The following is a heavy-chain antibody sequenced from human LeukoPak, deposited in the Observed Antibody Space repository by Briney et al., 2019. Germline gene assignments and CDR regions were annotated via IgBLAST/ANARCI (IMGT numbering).Heavy chain of an antibody. D-gene: IGHD6-13*01. J-gene: IGHJ4*02. CDR1: GHNFTTYW. CDR3: ARRAHSPSHTGYSSSWAFDY. V-gene: IGHV5-51*01. CDR2: IYPGDSDT. Sequence: GESLKISCKGSGHNFTTYWIGWVRQMPGKGLEWMGVIYPGDSDTRYSPSFQGQVTISADKSISTAYLQWSSLKASDTAMYYCARRAHSPSHTGYSSSWAFDYWGQGTLVTVSS.